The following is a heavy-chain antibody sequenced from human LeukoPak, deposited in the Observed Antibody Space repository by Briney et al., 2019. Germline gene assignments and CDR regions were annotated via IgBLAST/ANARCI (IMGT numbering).Heavy chain of an antibody. Sequence: ASVKVSCKASGYTFTSYGISWVRQAPGQGLEWMGGIIPIFGTANYAQKFQGRVTITADKSTSTAYMELSSLRSEDTAVYYCARDATIAVAGNYYYYYMDVWGKGTTVTVSS. J-gene: IGHJ6*03. D-gene: IGHD6-19*01. CDR3: ARDATIAVAGNYYYYYMDV. CDR2: IIPIFGTA. CDR1: GYTFTSYG. V-gene: IGHV1-69*06.